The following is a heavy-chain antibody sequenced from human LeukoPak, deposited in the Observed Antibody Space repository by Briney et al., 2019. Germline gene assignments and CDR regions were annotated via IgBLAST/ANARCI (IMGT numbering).Heavy chain of an antibody. CDR3: ARAARSDSSSWATWNLYYYYYYMDV. CDR1: GFTVSSNY. V-gene: IGHV3-66*01. J-gene: IGHJ6*03. D-gene: IGHD6-13*01. CDR2: IYSGGST. Sequence: QSGGSLRLSCAASGFTVSSNYMSWVRQAPGKGLEWVSVIYSGGSTYYADSVKGRFTISRDNSKNTLYLQMNSLRAEDTAVYYCARAARSDSSSWATWNLYYYYYYMDVWGKGTTVTISS.